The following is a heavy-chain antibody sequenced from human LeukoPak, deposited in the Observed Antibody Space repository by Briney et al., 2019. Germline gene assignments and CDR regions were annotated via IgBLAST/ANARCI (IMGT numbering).Heavy chain of an antibody. D-gene: IGHD5-12*01. CDR2: IYYSGST. Sequence: SETLSLTCTVSGGSISSGDYYWSWIRQPPGKGLEWIGYIYYSGSTYYNPSLKSRVTISVDTSKNQFSLKLSSVTAADTAVYYCARSSGYEPMYYFDYWGQGTLVTVSS. V-gene: IGHV4-30-4*08. CDR3: ARSSGYEPMYYFDY. J-gene: IGHJ4*02. CDR1: GGSISSGDYY.